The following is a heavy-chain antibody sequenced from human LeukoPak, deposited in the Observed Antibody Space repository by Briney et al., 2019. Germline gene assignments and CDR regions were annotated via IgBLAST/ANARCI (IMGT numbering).Heavy chain of an antibody. V-gene: IGHV3-53*01. Sequence: GGSLTLSCSASLFTLTVVYMSTGPRAPGKGLEWVSLIYGGGSTNYADSVKGRFTISRDTSKNTLYLQMNSLRVEDTAVYYCAYGPRPGRSGYSTLDCWGQGTLVTVSS. CDR1: LFTLTVVY. CDR2: IYGGGST. J-gene: IGHJ4*02. CDR3: AYGPRPGRSGYSTLDC. D-gene: IGHD4-23*01.